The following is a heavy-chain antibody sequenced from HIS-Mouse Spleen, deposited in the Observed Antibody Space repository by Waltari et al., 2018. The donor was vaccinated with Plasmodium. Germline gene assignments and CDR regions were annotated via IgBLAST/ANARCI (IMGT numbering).Heavy chain of an antibody. Sequence: QVQLQQWGAGLLKPSETLSLTCAVYGGSFSGYSCTWIHQPPGKGLEWIGEINHSGSTNYSPPLTSRVTISVDPSKNQFSRKLSSVTAADAAVYYCARGQLGIDAFDIWGQGTMVTVSS. J-gene: IGHJ3*02. CDR3: ARGQLGIDAFDI. D-gene: IGHD7-27*01. CDR1: GGSFSGYS. CDR2: INHSGST. V-gene: IGHV4-34*01.